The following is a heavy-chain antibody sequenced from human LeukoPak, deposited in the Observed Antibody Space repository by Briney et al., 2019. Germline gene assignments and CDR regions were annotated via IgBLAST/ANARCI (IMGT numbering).Heavy chain of an antibody. V-gene: IGHV1-2*04. CDR1: GYTFTGYY. CDR2: INPNSGGT. J-gene: IGHJ4*02. CDR3: ARDGRAYYDFLTGYYHFDY. Sequence: ASVKVSCKASGYTFTGYYMHWVRQAPGQGLEWMGWINPNSGGTNYAQKFQGWVTMTRDKSISTAYMELSRLRSDDTAVYYCARDGRAYYDFLTGYYHFDYWGQGTLVTVSS. D-gene: IGHD3-9*01.